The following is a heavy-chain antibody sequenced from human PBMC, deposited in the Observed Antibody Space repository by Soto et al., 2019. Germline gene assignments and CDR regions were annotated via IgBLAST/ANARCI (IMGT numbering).Heavy chain of an antibody. CDR1: GFTFSSYA. CDR3: AKENDYVGMATISVGRNWFDP. D-gene: IGHD5-12*01. CDR2: MSGSGGST. V-gene: IGHV3-23*01. J-gene: IGHJ5*02. Sequence: GGSLRLSCAASGFTFSSYAMSWVRQAPGKGLEWVSAMSGSGGSTYYADSVKGRFTISRDNSKNTRYLQMNSLGAEDTAVYYCAKENDYVGMATISVGRNWFDPWGQGTLVTVSS.